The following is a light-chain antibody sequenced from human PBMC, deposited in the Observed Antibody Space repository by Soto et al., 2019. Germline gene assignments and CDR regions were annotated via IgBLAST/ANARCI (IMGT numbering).Light chain of an antibody. CDR1: QSVASN. CDR2: GAS. CDR3: HQYNNWPPWT. V-gene: IGKV3-15*01. Sequence: EIVMTQSPATLSLSPGERATLSCRASQSVASNLAWYQQKPGQAPRLLIYGASTRATGIPARFSGSGSGTEFTLTINSLQYEDFAVYYCHQYNNWPPWTFGQGTKVEI. J-gene: IGKJ1*01.